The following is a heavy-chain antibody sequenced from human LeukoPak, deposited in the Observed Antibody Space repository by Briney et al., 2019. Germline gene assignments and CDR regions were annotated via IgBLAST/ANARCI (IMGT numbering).Heavy chain of an antibody. CDR2: IRYDGSNK. CDR3: AKDQYYYDSSGLDY. CDR1: GFTFSSYG. D-gene: IGHD3-22*01. V-gene: IGHV3-30*02. Sequence: PGGSLRLSCAASGFTFSSYGMHWVRQAPGKGLEWVAFIRYDGSNKYYADSVKGRFTISRDNSKNTLYLQMNSLRAEDTAVYYCAKDQYYYDSSGLDYWGQGTLVTVSS. J-gene: IGHJ4*02.